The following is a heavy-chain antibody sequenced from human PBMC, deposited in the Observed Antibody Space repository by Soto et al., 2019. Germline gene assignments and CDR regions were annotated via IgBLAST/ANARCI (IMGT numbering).Heavy chain of an antibody. CDR3: ARARGDWNCYFDY. D-gene: IGHD1-1*01. V-gene: IGHV1-18*01. J-gene: IGHJ4*02. Sequence: QVQLVQSGAEVKKPGASMKVSCKASGYTFTSYAISWVRQAPGQGLEWMGWISAYNGNTNYAQKLQGRVTMTTDTSTSTADMELRSLRSDDTAVYYCARARGDWNCYFDYWGQGTLVTVSS. CDR1: GYTFTSYA. CDR2: ISAYNGNT.